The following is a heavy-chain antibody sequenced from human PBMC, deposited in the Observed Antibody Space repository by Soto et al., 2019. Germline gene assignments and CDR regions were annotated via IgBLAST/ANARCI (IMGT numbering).Heavy chain of an antibody. Sequence: ASVKVSCKASGYTFTSYAIHWVRQAPGQRLECMGWINAGNGNTKYSQKFQGRVTITRDTSASTAYMELSSLTSEDTAVYYCARDLGYSYTDYWGQGTLVTVSS. D-gene: IGHD5-18*01. CDR2: INAGNGNT. V-gene: IGHV1-3*01. J-gene: IGHJ4*02. CDR1: GYTFTSYA. CDR3: ARDLGYSYTDY.